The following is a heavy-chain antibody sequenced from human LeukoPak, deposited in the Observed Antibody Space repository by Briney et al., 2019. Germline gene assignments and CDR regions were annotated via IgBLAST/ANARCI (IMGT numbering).Heavy chain of an antibody. J-gene: IGHJ4*02. Sequence: GGSLRLSCAASGFIFGGYAMPWVRQAPGKGLQWLAVISYDGGKTYYADSVEGRFTISRDDSKSTVYLEINSLRSEDTAIYYCARGFNDFWSGSQLEYWGQGTLVTVSS. V-gene: IGHV3-30-3*01. CDR2: ISYDGGKT. CDR1: GFIFGGYA. D-gene: IGHD3-3*01. CDR3: ARGFNDFWSGSQLEY.